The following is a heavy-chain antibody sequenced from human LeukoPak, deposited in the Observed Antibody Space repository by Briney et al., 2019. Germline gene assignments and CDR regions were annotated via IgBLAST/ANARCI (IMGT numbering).Heavy chain of an antibody. D-gene: IGHD3-3*01. CDR3: AQYDFWSGYLADDAFDI. CDR2: IIPILGIA. Sequence: SVKVSCKASGYTFTSYDINWVRQATGQGLEWMGRIIPILGIANYAQKFQGRVTITADKSTSTAYMELSSLRSEDTAVYYCAQYDFWSGYLADDAFDIWGQGTMVTVSS. CDR1: GYTFTSYD. V-gene: IGHV1-69*04. J-gene: IGHJ3*02.